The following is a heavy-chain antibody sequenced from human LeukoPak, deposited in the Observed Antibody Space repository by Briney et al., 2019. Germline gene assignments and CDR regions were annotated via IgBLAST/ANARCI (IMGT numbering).Heavy chain of an antibody. CDR1: GGSISSYY. D-gene: IGHD3-10*01. Sequence: SETLSLTCTVSGGSISSYYWSWIRQPAAKGLEWIGRIYTSGSTNYNPSLKSRVTMSVDTSKNQFSLKLTSVTAADTAVYYCAREGAEVRGVLVKYYFDYWGQGALVTVSS. CDR2: IYTSGST. J-gene: IGHJ4*02. V-gene: IGHV4-4*07. CDR3: AREGAEVRGVLVKYYFDY.